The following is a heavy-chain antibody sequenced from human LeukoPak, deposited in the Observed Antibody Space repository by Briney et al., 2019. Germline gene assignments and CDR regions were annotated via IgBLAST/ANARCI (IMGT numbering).Heavy chain of an antibody. V-gene: IGHV3-7*01. Sequence: PGGSLRLSCAASGFTFSSYRMNWVRQAPGKGLEWVANIKQDGSEKYYVDSVKGRFTISRDNAKNSLYLQMNSLRAEDTAVYYCARKGGSYHDYWGQGTLVTVSS. CDR1: GFTFSSYR. CDR3: ARKGGSYHDY. CDR2: IKQDGSEK. D-gene: IGHD1-26*01. J-gene: IGHJ4*02.